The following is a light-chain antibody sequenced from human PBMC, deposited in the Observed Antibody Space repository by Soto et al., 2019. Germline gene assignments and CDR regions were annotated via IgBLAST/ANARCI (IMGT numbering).Light chain of an antibody. Sequence: EIVLTQSPATLSLSPGERATLSCRASQSVSSYLAWYQQKPGQAPRLLIYGASTRATGIPARFSGSGSGTDFTLTISSLEPEDFVVYYCQQRSDWPLSFGGGTKVDI. CDR2: GAS. J-gene: IGKJ4*01. CDR1: QSVSSY. CDR3: QQRSDWPLS. V-gene: IGKV3-11*01.